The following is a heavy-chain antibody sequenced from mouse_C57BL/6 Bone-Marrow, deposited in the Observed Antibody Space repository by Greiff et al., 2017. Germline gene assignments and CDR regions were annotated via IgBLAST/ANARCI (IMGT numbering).Heavy chain of an antibody. J-gene: IGHJ4*01. V-gene: IGHV6-3*01. D-gene: IGHD1-1*01. CDR1: GFTFSNYW. Sequence: DVKLQESGGGLVQPGGSMKLSCVASGFTFSNYWMNWVRQSPEKGLEWVAQIRLKSDNYATPYAESVKGRFTISRDDSKSGVYLQMNNVRAEDTGIYYCTAYYGSSYDAMDYWGQGTSVTVSS. CDR2: IRLKSDNYAT. CDR3: TAYYGSSYDAMDY.